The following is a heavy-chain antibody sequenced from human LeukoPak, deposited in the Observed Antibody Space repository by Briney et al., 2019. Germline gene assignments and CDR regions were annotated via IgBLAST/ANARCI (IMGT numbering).Heavy chain of an antibody. CDR2: INPSGGSI. J-gene: IGHJ6*03. V-gene: IGHV1-46*01. CDR1: GYTFTSYY. CDR3: ARVAAEVVGVPGAIGFGWLRRDYYYMDV. D-gene: IGHD2-2*02. Sequence: ASVKVSCKASGYTFTSYYMHWVRQAPGEGLEWMGVINPSGGSISYAQKFQGRVTMTRDMSTSTVYMELSSLRSEDTAVYYCARVAAEVVGVPGAIGFGWLRRDYYYMDVWGKGTTVTVSS.